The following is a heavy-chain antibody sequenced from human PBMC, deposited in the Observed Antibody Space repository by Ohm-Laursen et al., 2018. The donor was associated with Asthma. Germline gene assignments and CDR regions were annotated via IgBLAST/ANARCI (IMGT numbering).Heavy chain of an antibody. CDR2: IKPDGTEN. J-gene: IGHJ5*02. CDR3: ASDLFDP. V-gene: IGHV3-7*05. CDR1: GFPFNTSW. Sequence: SLRLSCAASGFPFNTSWMTWVRQVPGKGLEWVANIKPDGTENAYLDSVRGRFTISRDNAKNTLYLQMNSLRAEDTAVYYCASDLFDPWGQGTLVTVSS.